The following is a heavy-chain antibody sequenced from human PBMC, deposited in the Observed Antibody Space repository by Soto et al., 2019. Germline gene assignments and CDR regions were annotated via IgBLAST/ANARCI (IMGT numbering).Heavy chain of an antibody. J-gene: IGHJ6*02. CDR2: ISGSGGST. CDR3: AKTYYYDSSAYSYYYGMDV. Sequence: EVQLLESGGGLVQPGGSLRLSCAASGFTFSSYAMSWVRQAPGKGLEWVSAISGSGGSTYYADSVKGRFTISRDNSKNTLYLQMNSRRAEDTAVYYCAKTYYYDSSAYSYYYGMDVWGQGTTVTVSS. CDR1: GFTFSSYA. V-gene: IGHV3-23*01. D-gene: IGHD3-22*01.